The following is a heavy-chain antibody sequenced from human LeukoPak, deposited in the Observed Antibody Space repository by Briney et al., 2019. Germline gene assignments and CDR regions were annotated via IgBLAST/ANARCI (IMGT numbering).Heavy chain of an antibody. CDR3: ATRKYSGYDLDFDY. J-gene: IGHJ4*02. Sequence: GGSLRLSCAASGFTFSSYAVSWVRQAPGKGLEWVSAISGSDGRTYYADSVKGRFTISRDNSKNTLYLQMNSLRAEDTAVYYCATRKYSGYDLDFDYWGQGTLVTVSS. D-gene: IGHD5-12*01. V-gene: IGHV3-23*01. CDR2: ISGSDGRT. CDR1: GFTFSSYA.